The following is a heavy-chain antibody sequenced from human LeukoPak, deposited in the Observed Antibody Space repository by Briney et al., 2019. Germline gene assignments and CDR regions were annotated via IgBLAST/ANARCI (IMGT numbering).Heavy chain of an antibody. CDR2: INHSGST. CDR1: GGSFSGYY. CDR3: ARERGITMVRGYYYYYYMDV. V-gene: IGHV4-34*01. J-gene: IGHJ6*03. Sequence: SETLSLTCAVYGGSFSGYYWSWIRQPPGKGLEWIGEINHSGSTNCNPSLKSRVTISVDTSKNQFSLKLSSVTAADTAVYYCARERGITMVRGYYYYYYMDVWGKGTTVTVSS. D-gene: IGHD3-10*01.